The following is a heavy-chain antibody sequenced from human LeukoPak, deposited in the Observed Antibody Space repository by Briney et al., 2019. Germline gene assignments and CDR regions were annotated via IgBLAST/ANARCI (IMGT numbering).Heavy chain of an antibody. CDR1: GGTFSSYA. V-gene: IGHV1-69*13. D-gene: IGHD3-9*01. J-gene: IGHJ4*02. CDR3: ARGVSFDYDIRWHFDY. CDR2: IIPIFGTA. Sequence: SVKVSCKASGGTFSSYAISWVRQAPGQGLEWMGGIIPIFGTANYAQKFQGRVTITADESTSTAYMELSSLRSEDRAVYYCARGVSFDYDIRWHFDYWGQGTLVTVSS.